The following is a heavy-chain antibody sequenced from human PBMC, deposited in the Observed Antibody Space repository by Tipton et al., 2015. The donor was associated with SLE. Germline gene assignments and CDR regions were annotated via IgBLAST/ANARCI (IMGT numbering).Heavy chain of an antibody. D-gene: IGHD3-3*01. CDR3: ARERERFLEWLLLGY. Sequence: GSLRLSCAASGFTFSRYWMSWVRQAPGKGLEWVANIKQDGSEKYYVDSVKGRFTISRDNAKNSVYLQMNSLRAEDTAVYYCARERERFLEWLLLGYWGQGTLVTVSS. J-gene: IGHJ4*02. V-gene: IGHV3-7*01. CDR2: IKQDGSEK. CDR1: GFTFSRYW.